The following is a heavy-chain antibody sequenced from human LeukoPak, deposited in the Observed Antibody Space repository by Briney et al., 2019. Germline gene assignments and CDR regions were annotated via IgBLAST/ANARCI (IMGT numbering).Heavy chain of an antibody. CDR2: ISYDGSNK. Sequence: GGSLRLSCAASGFTFSSHAMHWVRQAPGKGLEWVTVISYDGSNKYYADSVKGRFTISRDNSKNTLYLQMNSLRAEDTAVYYCARVVPAATLDYWGQGTLVTVSS. J-gene: IGHJ4*02. D-gene: IGHD2-2*01. V-gene: IGHV3-30*04. CDR1: GFTFSSHA. CDR3: ARVVPAATLDY.